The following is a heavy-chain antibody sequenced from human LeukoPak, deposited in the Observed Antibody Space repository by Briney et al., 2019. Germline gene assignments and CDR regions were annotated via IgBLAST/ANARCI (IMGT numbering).Heavy chain of an antibody. J-gene: IGHJ2*01. CDR2: ISSSSSYI. CDR1: GFTVSSNY. CDR3: ARAWDWYFDL. Sequence: PGGSLRLSCAASGFTVSSNYMSWVRQAPGKGLEWVSSISSSSSYIYYADSVKGRFTISRDNAKNSLYLQMNSLRAEDTAVYYCARAWDWYFDLWGRGTLITVSS. V-gene: IGHV3-21*01.